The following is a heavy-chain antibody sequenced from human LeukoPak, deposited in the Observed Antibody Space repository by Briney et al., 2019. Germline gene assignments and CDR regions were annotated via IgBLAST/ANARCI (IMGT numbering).Heavy chain of an antibody. CDR2: INPNGGST. Sequence: GASVKVSCKASGYTFTSYYMHWVRQAPGQGLEWVGIINPNGGSTSYAQKFQGRVTMTRDTSTSTVYMELSSLRSEDTAVYYCAREPSRYCSGGSCYASYYFDYWGQGTLVTVSS. CDR1: GYTFTSYY. V-gene: IGHV1-46*01. CDR3: AREPSRYCSGGSCYASYYFDY. D-gene: IGHD2-15*01. J-gene: IGHJ4*02.